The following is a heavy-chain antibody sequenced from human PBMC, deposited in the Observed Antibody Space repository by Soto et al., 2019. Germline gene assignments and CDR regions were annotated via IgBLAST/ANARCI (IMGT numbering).Heavy chain of an antibody. D-gene: IGHD6-19*01. CDR3: ASAMGGTRNSLNI. CDR2: INSDGRST. Sequence: EVQLVESVGGLVQPWGSLRLSCTASRFTFSTYWMHWVRQDPEKGLLWVLRINSDGRSTNYADSVKGRFTISRDNVKNTLWVQMTSMRAEDTAVYYCASAMGGTRNSLNIWGQGTMVTVSS. CDR1: RFTFSTYW. J-gene: IGHJ3*02. V-gene: IGHV3-74*01.